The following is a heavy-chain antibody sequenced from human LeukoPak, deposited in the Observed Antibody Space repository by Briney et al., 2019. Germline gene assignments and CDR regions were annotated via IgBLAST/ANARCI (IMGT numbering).Heavy chain of an antibody. CDR1: GGSISSYY. D-gene: IGHD3-22*01. CDR2: ISYSGST. CDR3: ARGQWLPVFDF. J-gene: IGHJ4*02. Sequence: PSETLSLTCTVSGGSISSYYWSWIRQPPGKGLEWIGYISYSGSTDHNPSLKSRVTISVDTSKNHFSLKLSSVTAADTAVYYCARGQWLPVFDFWGQGTLVTVSS. V-gene: IGHV4-59*01.